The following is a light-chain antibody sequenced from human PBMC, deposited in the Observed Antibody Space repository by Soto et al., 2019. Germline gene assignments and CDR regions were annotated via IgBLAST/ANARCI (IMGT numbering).Light chain of an antibody. V-gene: IGLV2-23*01. CDR2: EGS. CDR1: SSDVGSYNL. Sequence: QSALTQPASVSGSPGQSITISCTGTSSDVGSYNLVSWYQQHPGKAPKLMIYEGSKRPSGVSNRFSGSKSGNTASLTISGLQAEDEADYYCCSYAGSSTYWVFGGGTKLPVL. CDR3: CSYAGSSTYWV. J-gene: IGLJ3*02.